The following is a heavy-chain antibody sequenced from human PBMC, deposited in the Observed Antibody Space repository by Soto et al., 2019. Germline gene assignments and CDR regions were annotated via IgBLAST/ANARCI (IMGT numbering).Heavy chain of an antibody. V-gene: IGHV4-4*07. J-gene: IGHJ6*02. CDR3: ARGGSNPYYYYYGMDV. Sequence: PSETLSLTCTVSGGSIRSYYCSWIRQPAGKGLEWIGRIYTSGSTNYNPSLKSRVTMSVDTSKNQFSLKLSSVTAADTAVYYCARGGSNPYYYYYGMDVWGQGTTVTVSS. D-gene: IGHD4-4*01. CDR1: GGSIRSYY. CDR2: IYTSGST.